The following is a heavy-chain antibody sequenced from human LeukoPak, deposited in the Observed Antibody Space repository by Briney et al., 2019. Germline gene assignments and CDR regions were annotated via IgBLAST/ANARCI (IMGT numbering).Heavy chain of an antibody. Sequence: PSETLSLTCTVSGGSISSGGYYWGWIRQPPGKGLEWIGSIYYSGSTFYNPSLKSRVTISVDTSKNQFSLKLSSVTAADTAVYYCARRVGIAAAGFINYWGQGTLVTVSS. CDR2: IYYSGST. CDR1: GGSISSGGYY. V-gene: IGHV4-39*01. D-gene: IGHD6-13*01. CDR3: ARRVGIAAAGFINY. J-gene: IGHJ4*02.